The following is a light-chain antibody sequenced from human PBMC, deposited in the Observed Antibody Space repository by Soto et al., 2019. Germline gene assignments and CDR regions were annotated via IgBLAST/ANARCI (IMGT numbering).Light chain of an antibody. CDR3: AAWDDSLNGHVV. CDR1: NSNIESNT. Sequence: QSVLTQPPSASGTPGQRVTISCSGSNSNIESNTVNWYQQLPGTAPKLLIYSNNQRPSGVPDRFSGSKSGTSASLAISGLQSDDEADYYCAAWDDSLNGHVVVGGGTKVTVL. V-gene: IGLV1-44*01. J-gene: IGLJ2*01. CDR2: SNN.